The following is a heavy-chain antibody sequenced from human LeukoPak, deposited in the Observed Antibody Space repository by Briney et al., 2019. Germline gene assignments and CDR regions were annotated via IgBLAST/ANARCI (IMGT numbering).Heavy chain of an antibody. CDR2: INHSGST. J-gene: IGHJ5*02. CDR1: GGSFSGYY. V-gene: IGHV4-34*01. Sequence: SETLSLTCAVYGGSFSGYYWSWIRQPPGKGLEWIGEINHSGSTNYNLSLKSRVTISVDTSKNQFSLKLSSVTAADTAVYYCARGLRLRFLEWFPFDPWGQGTLVTVSS. D-gene: IGHD3-3*01. CDR3: ARGLRLRFLEWFPFDP.